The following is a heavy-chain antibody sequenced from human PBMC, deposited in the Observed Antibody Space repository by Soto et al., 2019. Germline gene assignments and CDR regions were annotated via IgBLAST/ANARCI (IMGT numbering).Heavy chain of an antibody. CDR1: GGTFSSYA. CDR2: IIPIFGTA. Sequence: QVQLVQSGAEVKKPGSSVKVSCKASGGTFSSYAISWVRQAPGQGLEWMGGIIPIFGTANYAQKFQGRVTINADESTSTAYMELSSLRSEDTAVYYCARGAMVRGVIISDAPPFFNYWGQGTLVTVSS. V-gene: IGHV1-69*01. J-gene: IGHJ4*02. D-gene: IGHD3-10*01. CDR3: ARGAMVRGVIISDAPPFFNY.